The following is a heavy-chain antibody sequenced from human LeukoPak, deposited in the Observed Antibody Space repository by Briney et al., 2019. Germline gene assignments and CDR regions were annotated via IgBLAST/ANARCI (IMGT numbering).Heavy chain of an antibody. D-gene: IGHD2-8*01. V-gene: IGHV4-61*02. Sequence: PSQTLSLTCTVSGASIGSRGYYWSWIRQPAGKGLEWIGRINVSGSTKYNPSLKSRVSISVDMSKNQFSLKLSSVTAADTAFYYCTRGSMRARFDQWGQGTLVTVSS. CDR2: INVSGST. CDR1: GASIGSRGYY. J-gene: IGHJ4*02. CDR3: TRGSMRARFDQ.